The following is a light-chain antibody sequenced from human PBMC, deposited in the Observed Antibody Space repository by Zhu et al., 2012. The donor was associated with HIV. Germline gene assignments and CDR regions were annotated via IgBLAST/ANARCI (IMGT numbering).Light chain of an antibody. CDR3: QQLNSYPIT. CDR2: EAS. V-gene: IGKV1-5*01. J-gene: IGKJ5*01. Sequence: DIQVIQSPSALSASVGDRVAITCRTSQNIDTWLAWYQQKPGKAPNLLIYEASRSQSGVPSRFSGSGSGTEFTLTISSLQPEDFGTYYCQQLNSYPITFGQGTRLEIK. CDR1: QNIDTW.